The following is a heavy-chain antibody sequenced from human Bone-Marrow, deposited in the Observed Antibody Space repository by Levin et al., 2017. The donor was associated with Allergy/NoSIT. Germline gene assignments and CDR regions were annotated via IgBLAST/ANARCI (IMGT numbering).Heavy chain of an antibody. Sequence: LSLTCAASGFTFNNYDMQWVRQATGKGLEWVSGIGTTGDMYYAGSVKGRFTISRENAKNSSYLQMKSLRAGDTAVYYCARGLSSSWGNDAFDIWGQGTMVTVFS. CDR2: IGTTGDM. CDR1: GFTFNNYD. J-gene: IGHJ3*02. V-gene: IGHV3-13*04. D-gene: IGHD6-13*01. CDR3: ARGLSSSWGNDAFDI.